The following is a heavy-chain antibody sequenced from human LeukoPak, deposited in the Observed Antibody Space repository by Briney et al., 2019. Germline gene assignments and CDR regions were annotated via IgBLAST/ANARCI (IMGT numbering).Heavy chain of an antibody. CDR3: AKHLWFGESHGDFDI. V-gene: IGHV1-3*01. J-gene: IGHJ3*02. CDR2: INAGNGNT. CDR1: GGTFSSYA. D-gene: IGHD3-10*01. Sequence: ASVKVPCKASGGTFSSYAISWVRQAPGQRLEWMGWINAGNGNTKYSQKFQGRVTIIRDTSASTAYMELSSLRSEDTAVYYCAKHLWFGESHGDFDIWGQGTMVTVSS.